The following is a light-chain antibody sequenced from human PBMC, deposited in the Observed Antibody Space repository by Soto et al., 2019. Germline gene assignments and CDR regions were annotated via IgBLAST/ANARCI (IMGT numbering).Light chain of an antibody. V-gene: IGLV2-14*03. CDR3: SSYTTSPTRQIV. Sequence: QSALTQPASVSGSPGQSITISCTGTSSDVGGYNYVSWYQHHPGKAPKLMIFAVSNRPSGVSNRFSGAKSGNTASLTISGLQPEDEADYYCSSYTTSPTRQIVFGPGTKLTVL. J-gene: IGLJ1*01. CDR1: SSDVGGYNY. CDR2: AVS.